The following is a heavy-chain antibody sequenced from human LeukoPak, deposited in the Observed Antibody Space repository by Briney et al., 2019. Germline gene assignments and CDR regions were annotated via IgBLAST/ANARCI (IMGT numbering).Heavy chain of an antibody. D-gene: IGHD3-10*01. CDR2: LSWNSGII. CDR1: GFIFDDYA. V-gene: IGHV3-9*01. J-gene: IGHJ4*02. Sequence: GGSLRLSFVASGFIFDDYAMHWVRQAPGKGLEWVSGLSWNSGIIEYADSVKCRFTISRDNARNSLYLQMNSLRAEDTAFYYCVKDISGLGDPFDDWGQGTLVTVSS. CDR3: VKDISGLGDPFDD.